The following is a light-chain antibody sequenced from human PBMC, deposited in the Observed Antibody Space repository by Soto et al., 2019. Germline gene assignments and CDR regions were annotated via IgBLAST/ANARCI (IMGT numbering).Light chain of an antibody. V-gene: IGKV1-9*01. CDR1: QVISSY. J-gene: IGKJ5*01. CDR3: QQLNSYPIT. CDR2: AAP. Sequence: DIEMTQSPSSLSASVGDRVTITCRASQVISSYLAWYQQKPGKAPKLLIYAAPTLQSGVPSRFSGSRSGTEFTLTISSLQPEDFATYYCQQLNSYPITFGQGTRLEIK.